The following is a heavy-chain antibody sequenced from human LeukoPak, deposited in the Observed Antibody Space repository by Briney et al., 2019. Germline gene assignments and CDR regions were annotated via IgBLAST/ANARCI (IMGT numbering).Heavy chain of an antibody. CDR2: ISSSSSTI. CDR3: ARETGAY. CDR1: GFTFSSYA. D-gene: IGHD1-14*01. J-gene: IGHJ4*02. Sequence: GGSLRLSCAASGFTFSSYAMHWVRQAPGKRLEWVSYISSSSSTIYYADSVKGRFTISRDNAKNSLYLQMNSLRAEDTAVYYCARETGAYWGQGTLVTVSS. V-gene: IGHV3-48*01.